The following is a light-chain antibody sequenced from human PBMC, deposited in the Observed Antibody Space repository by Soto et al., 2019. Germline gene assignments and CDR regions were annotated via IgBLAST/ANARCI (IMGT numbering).Light chain of an antibody. CDR3: QQYGSSGT. Sequence: EIVLTQSPGTLSVSPVDRVTLSCRASQSISINLAWYQHKPGQAPRLLVYGASNRATGIPDRFSGSGSGTDFTLTISRLEPEDFAVYYCQQYGSSGTFGQGTNVDI. CDR2: GAS. J-gene: IGKJ1*01. V-gene: IGKV3-20*01. CDR1: QSISIN.